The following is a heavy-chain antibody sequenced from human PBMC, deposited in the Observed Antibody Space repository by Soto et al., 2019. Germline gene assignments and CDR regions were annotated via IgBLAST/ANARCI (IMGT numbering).Heavy chain of an antibody. CDR1: GGTFSTYT. D-gene: IGHD3-10*01. Sequence: QVQLVQSGAEVKKSGSSVKVSCKASGGTFSTYTINWVRQAPGQGLEWMGRIIPPLDVTNNAQRFQGRVTITADKSTSTVYMELTSLTSQDTAVYYCARDSGTVGYDDSWGQGTLVTVSS. V-gene: IGHV1-69*08. J-gene: IGHJ4*02. CDR2: IIPPLDVT. CDR3: ARDSGTVGYDDS.